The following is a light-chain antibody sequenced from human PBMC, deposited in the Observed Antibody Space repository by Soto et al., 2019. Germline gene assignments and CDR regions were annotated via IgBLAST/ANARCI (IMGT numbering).Light chain of an antibody. CDR3: QQRSNWLT. CDR2: GAS. CDR1: QSISSYY. J-gene: IGKJ4*01. V-gene: IGKV3D-20*02. Sequence: LTQSPGTLSLSPGERATISCRARQSISSYYLAWYQHKPGQAPRLLMNGASSRATGIPHRFSGSGSGTDFTLTISRLEPEDFAVYYCQQRSNWLTFGGGTKVEIK.